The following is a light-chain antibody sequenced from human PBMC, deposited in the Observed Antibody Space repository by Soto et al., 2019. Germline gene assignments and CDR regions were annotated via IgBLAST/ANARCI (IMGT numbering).Light chain of an antibody. Sequence: DIQMTQSPSSLSASVADRVTITCRASQGIRHDLGWYQQKPGKAPKRLIYAASSLQSGVPSRINGSGTATEFTLTISRLQPEDFATYYCLQQNSYPLRTFGGGTKVEIK. J-gene: IGKJ4*01. CDR2: AAS. CDR3: LQQNSYPLRT. V-gene: IGKV1-17*01. CDR1: QGIRHD.